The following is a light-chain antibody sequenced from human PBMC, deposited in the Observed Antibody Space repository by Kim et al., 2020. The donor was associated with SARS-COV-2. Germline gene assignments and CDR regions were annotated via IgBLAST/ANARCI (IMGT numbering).Light chain of an antibody. CDR3: QQYNNWPPIT. Sequence: SPGERATLTCRASQSVSSNLAWYQQKPGQAPRLLIYGASTRATGIPARFSGSGSGTEFTLTISSLQSEDFAVYYCQQYNNWPPITFGQGTRLEIK. J-gene: IGKJ5*01. V-gene: IGKV3-15*01. CDR1: QSVSSN. CDR2: GAS.